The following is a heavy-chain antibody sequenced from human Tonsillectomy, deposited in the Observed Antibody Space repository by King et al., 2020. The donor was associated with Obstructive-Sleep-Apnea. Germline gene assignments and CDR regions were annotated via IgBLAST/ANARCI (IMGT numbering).Heavy chain of an antibody. Sequence: VQLQESGPGLVKPSQTLSLTCVVSGGSIRRGGYSWSWIRQPPGKGLEWIGYIYYSGSTYYNPSLKSRVTISLDTSKNQFSLKLSSVTAADTAVYSCARGGHYFDYWGQGTLVTVSS. J-gene: IGHJ4*02. CDR1: GGSIRRGGYS. V-gene: IGHV4-30-4*07. CDR2: IYYSGST. CDR3: ARGGHYFDY.